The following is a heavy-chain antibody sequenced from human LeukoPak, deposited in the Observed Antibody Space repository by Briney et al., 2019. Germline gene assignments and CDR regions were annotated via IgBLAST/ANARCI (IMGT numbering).Heavy chain of an antibody. Sequence: SETLSLTCTVSGGSISSYYWSWIRQPPGKGLEWIGYIHCSGTTYYNPSLRSRVTISIDTSTNQFSLKLNSVTAADTAVYYCASLQNIVGATPLPDYWGQGTLVTVSS. CDR2: IHCSGTT. CDR1: GGSISSYY. J-gene: IGHJ4*02. D-gene: IGHD1-26*01. V-gene: IGHV4-59*12. CDR3: ASLQNIVGATPLPDY.